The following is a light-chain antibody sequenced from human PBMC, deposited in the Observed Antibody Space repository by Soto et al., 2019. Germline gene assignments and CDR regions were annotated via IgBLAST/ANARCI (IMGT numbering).Light chain of an antibody. CDR2: DVS. Sequence: NTVIMTCRASQSIGDSLAWYQQKPGKAPYLLISDVSSLERGVSSRFRGFGSGTEFTLTISSLQSDDCAIYYGQEYDSYWMFGQGTKVDIK. J-gene: IGKJ1*01. CDR3: QEYDSYWM. CDR1: QSIGDS. V-gene: IGKV1-5*01.